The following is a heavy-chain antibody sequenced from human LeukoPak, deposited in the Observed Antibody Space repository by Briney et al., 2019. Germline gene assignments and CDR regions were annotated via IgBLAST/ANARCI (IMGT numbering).Heavy chain of an antibody. D-gene: IGHD3-3*01. CDR2: TYYGGST. Sequence: PSETLSLTCTVSGGSISHYYWSWIRQPPEKGLEWIGYTYYGGSTKFNPSLKSRVAISVDTSKKQFSLKLSSVTAADTAVYYCARDSVYYDCWSGYYSDAFDIWGQGTMVTVSS. J-gene: IGHJ3*02. CDR1: GGSISHYY. V-gene: IGHV4-59*12. CDR3: ARDSVYYDCWSGYYSDAFDI.